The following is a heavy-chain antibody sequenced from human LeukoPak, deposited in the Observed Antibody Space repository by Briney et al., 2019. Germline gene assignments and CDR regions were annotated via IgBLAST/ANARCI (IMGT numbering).Heavy chain of an antibody. D-gene: IGHD6-13*01. Sequence: PGGSLRLSCAASGFTFNNYAMTWVRQAPGKGLDWVSGISGSGGNTYYADSVKGRFTISRDNSKNTLYLQMNSLRVEDTAVYYCAKAGAHSDSWRFDSWGQGTLVTVSS. CDR3: AKAGAHSDSWRFDS. CDR2: ISGSGGNT. V-gene: IGHV3-23*01. CDR1: GFTFNNYA. J-gene: IGHJ4*02.